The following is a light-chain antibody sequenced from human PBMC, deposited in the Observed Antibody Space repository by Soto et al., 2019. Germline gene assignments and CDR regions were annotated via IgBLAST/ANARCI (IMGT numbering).Light chain of an antibody. CDR2: DAS. V-gene: IGKV1-5*01. J-gene: IGKJ1*01. CDR3: QQYNSYWT. Sequence: DIQMTQSPSTLSASVGDRVTITCRASQRISIWLAWYQQKPGKAPKLLIYDASSLESGVPSRFSGSGSGTEFTLTISSLQHDDFATYYCQQYNSYWTFGQGTKVEIK. CDR1: QRISIW.